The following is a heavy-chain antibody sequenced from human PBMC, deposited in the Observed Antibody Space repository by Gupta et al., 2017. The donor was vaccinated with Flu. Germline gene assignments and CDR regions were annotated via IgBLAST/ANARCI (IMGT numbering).Heavy chain of an antibody. CDR3: AKDGPWTASCPYYCYYMDV. CDR2: IASDGSHK. Sequence: QMQLVESGGGVVQFGTSLRLSCAASGFPFRRSGMHWVRQAPGKGLEWVADIASDGSHKDYADSVRGRFTISRDNSKNTLSLEMDSLRVEDTAVYYCAKDGPWTASCPYYCYYMDVWGKGTTVTVSS. V-gene: IGHV3-30*18. D-gene: IGHD2-2*01. J-gene: IGHJ6*03. CDR1: GFPFRRSG.